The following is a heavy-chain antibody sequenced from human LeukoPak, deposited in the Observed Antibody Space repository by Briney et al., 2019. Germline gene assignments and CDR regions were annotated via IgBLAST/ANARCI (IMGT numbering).Heavy chain of an antibody. Sequence: SETLSLTCTVSGGSISSGSYYWGWIRQPPGKGLEWIGSIYYSGSTYYNPSLKSRVTLSMDTSKNQFSLKLRSVTAADTAVYFCARFPYFEGFDYWGQGTQVIVSS. CDR1: GGSISSGSYY. V-gene: IGHV4-39*07. CDR2: IYYSGST. J-gene: IGHJ4*02. D-gene: IGHD3-9*01. CDR3: ARFPYFEGFDY.